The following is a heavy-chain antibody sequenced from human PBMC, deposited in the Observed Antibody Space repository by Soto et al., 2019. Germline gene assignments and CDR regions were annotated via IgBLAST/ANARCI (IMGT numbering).Heavy chain of an antibody. CDR3: AKAQKVSSWPTSYFDS. CDR1: GFTFSRYS. D-gene: IGHD2-2*01. V-gene: IGHV3-48*01. Sequence: SLRLSCAASGFTFSRYSMNWVRQAPGKGLEWVSYISSSGSTTYYADSVEGRFTISRDNAKNTLYLQMNSLRAEDTAVYYCAKAQKVSSWPTSYFDSRGQGTLVTVSS. CDR2: ISSSGSTT. J-gene: IGHJ4*02.